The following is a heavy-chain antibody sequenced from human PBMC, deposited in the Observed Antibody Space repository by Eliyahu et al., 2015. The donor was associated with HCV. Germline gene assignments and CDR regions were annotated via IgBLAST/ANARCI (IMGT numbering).Heavy chain of an antibody. CDR1: GFPFSGHW. Sequence: EVQLAESGGGLVQPGGSLRLSCAASGFPFSGHWMXWVRXAPGXGLAWVSRIXSDGSSTIYADSVRGRFIISRDNAKNTLYLQMNSLRVEDTAVYYCTRDSDYKMDVWGQGTTVTVS. V-gene: IGHV3-74*01. CDR3: TRDSDYKMDV. CDR2: IXSDGSST. D-gene: IGHD4-11*01. J-gene: IGHJ6*02.